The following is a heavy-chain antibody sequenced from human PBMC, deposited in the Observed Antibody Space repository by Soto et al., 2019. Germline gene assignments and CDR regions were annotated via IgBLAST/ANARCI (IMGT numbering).Heavy chain of an antibody. Sequence: PGESLKISCKGSGYSFTSYWIGWVRQMPGKGLEWMGIIYPGDSDTRYSPSFQGQVTISADKSISTAYLQWSSLKASDTAMYYCARMIASGTDPRVYYYYGMDVWGQGTTVTVSS. CDR1: GYSFTSYW. CDR2: IYPGDSDT. J-gene: IGHJ6*02. CDR3: ARMIASGTDPRVYYYYGMDV. D-gene: IGHD3-3*01. V-gene: IGHV5-51*01.